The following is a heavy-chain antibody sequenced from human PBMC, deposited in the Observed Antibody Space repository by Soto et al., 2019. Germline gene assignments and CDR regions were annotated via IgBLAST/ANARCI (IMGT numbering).Heavy chain of an antibody. Sequence: QVQLVQSGAEVKKPGASVKVSCKASGYTFTSYGISWVRQAPGQGLEWMGWISAYNGNTNYAQKLQGRVTMTTDTSTSTAYMXLRSLRSDDTAVYYCARVTVTYYDFWSGYDSDFDYWGQGTLVTVSS. V-gene: IGHV1-18*01. CDR2: ISAYNGNT. D-gene: IGHD3-3*01. CDR1: GYTFTSYG. CDR3: ARVTVTYYDFWSGYDSDFDY. J-gene: IGHJ4*02.